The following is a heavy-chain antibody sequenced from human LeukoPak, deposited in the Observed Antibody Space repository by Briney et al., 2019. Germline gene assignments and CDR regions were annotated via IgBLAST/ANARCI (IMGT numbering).Heavy chain of an antibody. V-gene: IGHV3-7*01. J-gene: IGHJ5*02. D-gene: IGHD2-15*01. CDR1: GFTFSTYW. CDR3: ARPKESDSRILYFDP. Sequence: GGSPRLSCAASGFTFSTYWMTWVRQAPGKGLEWVANIRQDGSERYYVDSVKGRFTISRDNAKNSLYLQMNSLRAEDTAVYYCARPKESDSRILYFDPWGQGTLVTVSS. CDR2: IRQDGSER.